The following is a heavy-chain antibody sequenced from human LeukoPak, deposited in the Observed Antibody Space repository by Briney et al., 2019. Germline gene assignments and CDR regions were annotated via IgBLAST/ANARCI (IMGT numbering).Heavy chain of an antibody. Sequence: GGSLRLSCAASGFTFSSYAMHWVRQAPGKGLEWVAVISYDGSNKYYADSVKGRFTISRDNSKNTLFLQMSSLKAEDTALYYCAKDISTGWSTDYWGQGTLVTVSS. V-gene: IGHV3-30-3*01. CDR1: GFTFSSYA. J-gene: IGHJ4*02. D-gene: IGHD6-19*01. CDR3: AKDISTGWSTDY. CDR2: ISYDGSNK.